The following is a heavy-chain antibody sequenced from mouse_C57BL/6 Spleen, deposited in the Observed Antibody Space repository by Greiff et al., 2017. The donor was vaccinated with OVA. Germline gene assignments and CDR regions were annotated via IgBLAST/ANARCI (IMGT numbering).Heavy chain of an antibody. Sequence: VQLKHSGPELVKPGASVKISCKASGYTFTDYYMNWVKQSHGKSLEWIGDINPNNGGTSYNQKFKGKATLTVDKSSSTAYMELRSLTSEDSAVYYCASYYGSSYHYYAMDYWGQGASVTVSS. V-gene: IGHV1-26*01. CDR1: GYTFTDYY. CDR3: ASYYGSSYHYYAMDY. CDR2: INPNNGGT. D-gene: IGHD1-1*01. J-gene: IGHJ4*01.